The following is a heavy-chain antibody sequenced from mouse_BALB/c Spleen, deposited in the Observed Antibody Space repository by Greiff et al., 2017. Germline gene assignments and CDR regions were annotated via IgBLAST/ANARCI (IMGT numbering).Heavy chain of an antibody. Sequence: QVQLQQSGAELVKPGASVKLSCKASGYTFTSYYMYWVKQRPGQGLEWIGEINPSNGGTNFNEKFKSKATLTVDKSSSTAYMQLSSLTSEDSAVYYCTREGLRYYAMDYWGQGTSVTVSS. CDR3: TREGLRYYAMDY. CDR1: GYTFTSYY. D-gene: IGHD2-2*01. J-gene: IGHJ4*01. CDR2: INPSNGGT. V-gene: IGHV1S81*02.